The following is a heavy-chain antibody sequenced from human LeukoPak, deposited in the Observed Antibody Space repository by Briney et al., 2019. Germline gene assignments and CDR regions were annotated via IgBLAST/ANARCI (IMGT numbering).Heavy chain of an antibody. D-gene: IGHD3-3*01. CDR3: AGVSIFGVVKADC. J-gene: IGHJ4*02. Sequence: SETLSLTCIVSGGSISSSSYNWGWIRQPPGKGLEWVGSIYYSGSTYYNPSLKSRVTMSVDTSKNQFSLKLSSVTAADTAVYYCAGVSIFGVVKADCWGQGTLVTVSS. CDR2: IYYSGST. CDR1: GGSISSSSYN. V-gene: IGHV4-39*01.